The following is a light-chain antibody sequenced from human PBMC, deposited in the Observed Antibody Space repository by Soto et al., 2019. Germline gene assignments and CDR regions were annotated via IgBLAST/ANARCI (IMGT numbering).Light chain of an antibody. CDR2: EVS. CDR3: SSYTSTSSYV. J-gene: IGLJ1*01. V-gene: IGLV2-14*03. Sequence: QSVLTQPASVSGSPGQSITVSCTGTSSDVGGYNSVSWCQQHPGKPPKLIIYEVSNRPSGVSDRFSGSKSGNTASLTISGPQAEDEADYYCSSYTSTSSYVFATGTKVTVL. CDR1: SSDVGGYNS.